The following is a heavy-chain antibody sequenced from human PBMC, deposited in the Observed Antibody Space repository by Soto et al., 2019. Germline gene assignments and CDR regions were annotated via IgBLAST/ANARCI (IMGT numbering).Heavy chain of an antibody. CDR3: ARIDPFDY. J-gene: IGHJ4*01. CDR2: ISYAGSNK. CDR1: GFTFSSYG. V-gene: IGHV3-30*03. Sequence: QVQMVESGGGVVQPGRSLRLSCAASGFTFSSYGMHWVRQAPGKGLEWVAVISYAGSNKYYADSVMGRFTISRDNSKNTLYLQMSSLRAEDTAVYYCARIDPFDYWGHGTLVTVSS.